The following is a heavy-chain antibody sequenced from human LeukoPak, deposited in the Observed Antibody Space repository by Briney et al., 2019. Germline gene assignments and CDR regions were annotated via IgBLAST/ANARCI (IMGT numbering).Heavy chain of an antibody. Sequence: GESLKISCKGSGYSFTSYWIGWVRQMPGKGLEWMGIINPGDSDTRYSPSFQGQVTISADKSISTAYLQWSSLKASDTAMYYCAREAKTAGQWLVPSPFDYWGQGTLVTVSS. J-gene: IGHJ4*02. V-gene: IGHV5-51*01. CDR3: AREAKTAGQWLVPSPFDY. CDR2: INPGDSDT. D-gene: IGHD6-19*01. CDR1: GYSFTSYW.